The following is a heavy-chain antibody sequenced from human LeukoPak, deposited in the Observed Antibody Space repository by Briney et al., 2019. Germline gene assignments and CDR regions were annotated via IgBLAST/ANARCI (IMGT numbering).Heavy chain of an antibody. D-gene: IGHD3-22*01. Sequence: ASVKVSCKASGYTFTSYDINWVRQATGQGLEWVGWMNPNSGNTGYAQKFQGRVTITRNTSISTAYMELSSLRSEDTAVYYCARGPYYYDSSGFLDAFDIWGQGTMVTVSS. V-gene: IGHV1-8*03. J-gene: IGHJ3*02. CDR1: GYTFTSYD. CDR3: ARGPYYYDSSGFLDAFDI. CDR2: MNPNSGNT.